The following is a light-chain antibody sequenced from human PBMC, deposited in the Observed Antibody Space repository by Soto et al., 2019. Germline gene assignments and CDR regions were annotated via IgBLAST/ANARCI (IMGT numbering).Light chain of an antibody. Sequence: EIVLTQSPGTLSLSPGERATLSCRASQTVRTNYLAWVQHKPGQAPRLLIYGASSKATGIPDRFSGSGSGTDFTLTINRLEPEDFALYVWQQYSDSPLTFGGGTKVESK. CDR1: QTVRTNY. V-gene: IGKV3-20*01. CDR2: GAS. CDR3: QQYSDSPLT. J-gene: IGKJ4*01.